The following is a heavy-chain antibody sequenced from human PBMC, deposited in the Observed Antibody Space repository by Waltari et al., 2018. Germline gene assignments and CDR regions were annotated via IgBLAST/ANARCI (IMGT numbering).Heavy chain of an antibody. CDR3: ARHRHDFWSGYYTDY. Sequence: QLQLQESGPGLVKPSETLSLTCTVSGGSISSSSYYWGWIRQPPGKGLEWIGSIYYSGSTDYNPSLKSRVTISVDTSKNQFSLKLSSVTAADTAVYYCARHRHDFWSGYYTDYWGQGTLVTVSS. CDR1: GGSISSSSYY. J-gene: IGHJ4*02. D-gene: IGHD3-3*01. V-gene: IGHV4-39*01. CDR2: IYYSGST.